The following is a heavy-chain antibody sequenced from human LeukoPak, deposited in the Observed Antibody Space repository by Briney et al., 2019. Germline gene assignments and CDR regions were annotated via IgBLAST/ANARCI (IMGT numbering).Heavy chain of an antibody. CDR3: TRLTMVRGLILYFDY. CDR1: GFTFSDSA. CDR2: IRSKANTYAT. V-gene: IGHV3-73*01. J-gene: IGHJ4*02. Sequence: PGGSLRLSCAASGFTFSDSAMHWVRQASGKGLEWVGRIRSKANTYATAYAASVKGRFTISRDDPKNTAYLQMTSLKTEDTAVYYCTRLTMVRGLILYFDYWSQGTLVTVSS. D-gene: IGHD3-10*01.